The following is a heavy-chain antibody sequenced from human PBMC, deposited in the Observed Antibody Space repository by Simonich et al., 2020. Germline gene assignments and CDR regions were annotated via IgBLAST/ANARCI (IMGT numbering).Heavy chain of an antibody. CDR2: KKQDGSEK. Sequence: EVQLVESGGGLVQPGGSLRLSCAASGFTFSSYWMSWVRQAQGKGREGGANKKQDGSEKYYVDSVKGRFTISRDNAKNSLYLQMNSLRAEDTAVYYCACLGTGDAFDIWGQGTMVTVSS. CDR3: ACLGTGDAFDI. CDR1: GFTFSSYW. D-gene: IGHD3-9*01. J-gene: IGHJ3*02. V-gene: IGHV3-7*01.